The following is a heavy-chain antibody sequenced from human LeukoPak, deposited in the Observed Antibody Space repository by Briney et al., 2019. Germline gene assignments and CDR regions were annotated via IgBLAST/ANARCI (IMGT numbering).Heavy chain of an antibody. Sequence: ASVKVSCKASGYTFTSYDINWVRQATGQGLEWMGWMNPNSGNTGYAQKFQGRVTMTRNTSISTAYMELSSLRSEDTAVYYCATGPYSSGWYRHRAVNWFDPWGQGTLVTVSS. D-gene: IGHD6-19*01. CDR3: ATGPYSSGWYRHRAVNWFDP. CDR2: MNPNSGNT. V-gene: IGHV1-8*01. J-gene: IGHJ5*02. CDR1: GYTFTSYD.